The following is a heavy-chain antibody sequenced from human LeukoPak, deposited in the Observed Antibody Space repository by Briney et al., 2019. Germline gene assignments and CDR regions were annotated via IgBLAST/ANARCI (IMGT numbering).Heavy chain of an antibody. V-gene: IGHV3-23*01. D-gene: IGHD1-26*01. CDR2: ISDSGGST. Sequence: GGSLRLSCAASGFTFSTYGMNWVRPAPGKGLEWVSTISDSGGSTSYADSVRGRFTTSRDNSKNTLHLQMNSLRAEDTAVYHCAKDIHATGSFFGYAFDFWGQGTMVTVSA. CDR1: GFTFSTYG. J-gene: IGHJ3*01. CDR3: AKDIHATGSFFGYAFDF.